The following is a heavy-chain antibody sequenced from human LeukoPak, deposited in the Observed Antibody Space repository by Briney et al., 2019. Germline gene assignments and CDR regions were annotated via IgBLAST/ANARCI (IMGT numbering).Heavy chain of an antibody. CDR3: ARVSRAYYDILTGYYGNWFDP. V-gene: IGHV1-46*01. CDR1: GYTFTSYY. CDR2: INPSGGST. Sequence: ASVKVSCKASGYTFTSYYMHWVRQAPGQGLEWMGIINPSGGSTSYAQKFQGRVTMTRDTSTSTVYMELSSLRSEDTAVYYCARVSRAYYDILTGYYGNWFDPWGQGTLVTVSS. D-gene: IGHD3-9*01. J-gene: IGHJ5*02.